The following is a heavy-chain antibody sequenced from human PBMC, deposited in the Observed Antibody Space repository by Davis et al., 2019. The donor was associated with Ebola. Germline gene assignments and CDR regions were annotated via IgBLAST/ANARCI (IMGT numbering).Heavy chain of an antibody. CDR2: IYGNDDK. V-gene: IGHV2-5*01. CDR3: AHHQPDVIGWTGGYYYYYGMDV. CDR1: GFSLNTNTVC. J-gene: IGHJ6*02. Sequence: SGPTLVKPTQTLTLTCTFSGFSLNTNTVCVGWVRQPPGKALEWLTFIYGNDDKRYSTSLKSRLTITKDTSKNQVVLTMTNMDPVDTATYYCAHHQPDVIGWTGGYYYYYGMDVWGQGTTVTVSS. D-gene: IGHD1-14*01.